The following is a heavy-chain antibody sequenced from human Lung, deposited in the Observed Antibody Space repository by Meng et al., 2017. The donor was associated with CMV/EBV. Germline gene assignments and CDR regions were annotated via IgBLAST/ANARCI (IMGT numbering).Heavy chain of an antibody. V-gene: IGHV4-4*02. CDR1: GGSISISTW. CDR2: IYHSGGT. CDR3: ARDPYATGWAG. Sequence: QLKGSGPGLVKPSGTLSLTCAASGGSISISTWWSWVRQPPGKGLEWIGEIYHSGGTNYNPSLRGRVTISLDKSKNQFSLTLRSVTAADTAVYYCARDPYATGWAGWGQGTLVTVSS. D-gene: IGHD6-19*01. J-gene: IGHJ4*02.